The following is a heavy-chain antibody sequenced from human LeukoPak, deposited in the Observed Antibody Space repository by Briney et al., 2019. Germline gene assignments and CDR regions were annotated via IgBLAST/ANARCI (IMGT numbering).Heavy chain of an antibody. J-gene: IGHJ5*02. Sequence: KPSETLSLTCTVSGGSISSSSYYWGWIRQPPGKGLEWIGSIYYSGSTYYNPSLKSRVTISVDTSKNQFSLKLSSVTAADTAVYYCARRFLGGDCNPWGQGTLVTVSS. CDR3: ARRFLGGDCNP. CDR2: IYYSGST. D-gene: IGHD2-21*02. V-gene: IGHV4-39*01. CDR1: GGSISSSSYY.